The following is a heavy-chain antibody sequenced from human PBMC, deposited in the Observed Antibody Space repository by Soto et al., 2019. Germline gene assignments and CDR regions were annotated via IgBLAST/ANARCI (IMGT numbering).Heavy chain of an antibody. V-gene: IGHV1-18*01. Sequence: ASVKVSCKPSGYSFTTYGISWGRQAPGQGLEWMGWISAYNGNTNYAQKLQGRVTMTTDTSTSTAYMELRSLRSDDTAVYYCAREGPAPYYYYGMDVWGQGTTVTVSS. J-gene: IGHJ6*02. CDR3: AREGPAPYYYYGMDV. CDR1: GYSFTTYG. CDR2: ISAYNGNT.